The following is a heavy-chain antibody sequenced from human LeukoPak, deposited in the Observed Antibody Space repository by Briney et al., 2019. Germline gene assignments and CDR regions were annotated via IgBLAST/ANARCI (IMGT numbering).Heavy chain of an antibody. J-gene: IGHJ4*02. D-gene: IGHD3-16*01. V-gene: IGHV3-23*01. Sequence: PGGSLRLSYSTSGFTFSTNAMSWVRQAPGKGLEWVSTIGGHETFYADSVKGRFTISRDNSKNTVYLHMSSLRVEDTAVYYCAKDWIQFNRVYDCFDSWGQGALVTVSS. CDR2: IGGHET. CDR1: GFTFSTNA. CDR3: AKDWIQFNRVYDCFDS.